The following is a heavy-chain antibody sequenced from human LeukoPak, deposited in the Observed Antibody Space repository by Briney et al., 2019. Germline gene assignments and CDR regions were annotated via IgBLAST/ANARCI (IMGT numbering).Heavy chain of an antibody. Sequence: ASVKVSCKASGYTFTSYYIHWVRQAPGQGLEWMGIINPSGGSTTYAQKFHGRVTMTRDTSTSTVFMELSSLRYEDTAVYYCATGRDSYSPFDYWGQGTLVTVSP. CDR1: GYTFTSYY. CDR3: ATGRDSYSPFDY. J-gene: IGHJ4*02. CDR2: INPSGGST. V-gene: IGHV1-46*01. D-gene: IGHD2-21*02.